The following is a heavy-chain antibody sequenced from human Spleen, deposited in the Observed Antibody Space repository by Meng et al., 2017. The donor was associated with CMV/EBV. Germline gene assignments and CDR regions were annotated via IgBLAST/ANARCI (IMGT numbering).Heavy chain of an antibody. CDR1: GYTFTSYN. CDR3: ARDSYLDCSSTSCYTENLNYYYYGMDV. D-gene: IGHD2-2*02. J-gene: IGHJ6*02. Sequence: ASVKVSCKASGYTFTSYNISWVRQAPGQGLEWMGWISAYNGNTNYAQKPQGRVTMTTDTSTSTAYMELRSLRSDDTAVYYCARDSYLDCSSTSCYTENLNYYYYGMDVWGQGTTVTVSS. V-gene: IGHV1-18*01. CDR2: ISAYNGNT.